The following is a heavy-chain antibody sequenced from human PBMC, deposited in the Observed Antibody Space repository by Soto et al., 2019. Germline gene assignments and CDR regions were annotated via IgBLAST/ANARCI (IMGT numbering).Heavy chain of an antibody. CDR1: GFTFSSYA. CDR3: ARDGELGDTAFDI. Sequence: GGSLRLSCAASGFTFSSYAMHWVRQAPGKGLEYVSAISSNGGSTYYANSVTGRFTISRDNSKNTLYLQMGSLRAEDMAVYYCARDGELGDTAFDIWGQGTMVTVSS. CDR2: ISSNGGST. D-gene: IGHD1-26*01. J-gene: IGHJ3*02. V-gene: IGHV3-64*01.